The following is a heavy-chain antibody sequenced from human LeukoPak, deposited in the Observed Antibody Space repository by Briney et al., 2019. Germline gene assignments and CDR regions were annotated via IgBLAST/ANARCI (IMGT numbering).Heavy chain of an antibody. Sequence: SETLSLTCTVSGGSISSYYWSWIRQPPGKGLEWIGYIYYSGSTNYNPSLKSRVTISVDTSKNQFSLKLSSVTAADTAVYYCARATVASFDYWGQGTLVTVSS. D-gene: IGHD4-23*01. CDR2: IYYSGST. CDR1: GGSISSYY. V-gene: IGHV4-59*01. J-gene: IGHJ4*02. CDR3: ARATVASFDY.